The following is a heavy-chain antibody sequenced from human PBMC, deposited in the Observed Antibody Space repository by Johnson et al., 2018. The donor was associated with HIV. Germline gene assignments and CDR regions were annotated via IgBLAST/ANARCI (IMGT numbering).Heavy chain of an antibody. CDR3: AKDSSSWYGGAFDI. D-gene: IGHD6-13*01. J-gene: IGHJ3*02. Sequence: QMQLVESGGGVVQPGRSLRLSCAVSGFTFSDYGMHWVRQAPGKGLEWVAVISYDGRYKYYADSVKGRFTISRDNSKNTLYLQMNSLRAEDTAVYYCAKDSSSWYGGAFDIWGQGTMVTVSS. V-gene: IGHV3-30*18. CDR1: GFTFSDYG. CDR2: ISYDGRYK.